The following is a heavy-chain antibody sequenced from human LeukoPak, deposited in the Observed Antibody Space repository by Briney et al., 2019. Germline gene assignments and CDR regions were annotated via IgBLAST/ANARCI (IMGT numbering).Heavy chain of an antibody. CDR2: SNSDGSST. CDR1: VFPFRSYW. Sequence: GGSLRLSCAACVFPFRSYWMHWVRQAPGKGLVWVSRSNSDGSSTSYADSVKGRFTISRDNAKNTLYLQMNSLRAKATAVYYCAKTIAAAGTFDPYWGQGTLVTVSS. V-gene: IGHV3-74*01. D-gene: IGHD6-13*01. J-gene: IGHJ4*02. CDR3: AKTIAAAGTFDPY.